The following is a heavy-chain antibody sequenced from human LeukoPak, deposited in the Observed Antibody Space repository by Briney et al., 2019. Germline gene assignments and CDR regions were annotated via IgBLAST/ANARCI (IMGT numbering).Heavy chain of an antibody. CDR1: GFTFSSYW. V-gene: IGHV3-74*01. D-gene: IGHD6-6*01. J-gene: IGHJ3*02. CDR3: VGEYSSSSGRAFDM. CDR2: ISTDGSST. Sequence: PGGSLRLSCAASGFTFSSYWMHWVRQAPGKGLVWVSRISTDGSSTNSADSVNGRLTISRDNAKNTLYLQMNSLRAEDTAVYYCVGEYSSSSGRAFDMWGQGTMVTVSP.